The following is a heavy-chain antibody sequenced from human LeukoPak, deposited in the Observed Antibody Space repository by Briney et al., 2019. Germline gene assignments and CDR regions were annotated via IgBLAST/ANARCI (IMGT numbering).Heavy chain of an antibody. CDR3: AKGQLWPPFFDY. Sequence: GILRLSCAASGFTFSSYAMHWVRQAPGKGLEWVAVISYDGSNKYYADSVKGRFTISRDNSKNTLYLQMNSLRAEDTAVYYCAKGQLWPPFFDYWGQGTLVTVSS. J-gene: IGHJ4*02. V-gene: IGHV3-30-3*01. CDR2: ISYDGSNK. D-gene: IGHD5-18*01. CDR1: GFTFSSYA.